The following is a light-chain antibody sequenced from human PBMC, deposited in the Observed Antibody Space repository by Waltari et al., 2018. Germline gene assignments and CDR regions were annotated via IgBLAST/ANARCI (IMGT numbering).Light chain of an antibody. V-gene: IGLV2-14*01. CDR3: SSYTSSSTWV. Sequence: QSALTQPASVSGSPGQSITISCTGTSSDVGSYNYVSWYQQHPGKAPKLMIDDVTKRPSGVSNRFSGSKSGNTASLTISGLQAEDEADYYCSSYTSSSTWVFGGGTKLTVL. CDR1: SSDVGSYNY. J-gene: IGLJ3*02. CDR2: DVT.